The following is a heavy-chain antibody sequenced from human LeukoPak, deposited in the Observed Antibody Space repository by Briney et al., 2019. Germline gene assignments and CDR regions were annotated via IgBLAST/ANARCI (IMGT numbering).Heavy chain of an antibody. J-gene: IGHJ6*02. CDR1: GFTFSDYH. CDR3: AGDMSPLERAMDV. V-gene: IGHV3-11*05. D-gene: IGHD3-10*02. Sequence: GGSLRLSCAASGFTFSDYHMSWVRQAPGKGLEWISFIASSSTFTTYADSVRGRFTTSRDDAKNSLDLQMNSLRADDTAVYYCAGDMSPLERAMDVWGQGTTVTVSS. CDR2: IASSSTFT.